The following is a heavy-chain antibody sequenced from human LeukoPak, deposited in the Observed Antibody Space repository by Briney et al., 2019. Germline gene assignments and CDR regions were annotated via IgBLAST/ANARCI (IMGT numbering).Heavy chain of an antibody. D-gene: IGHD2-15*01. CDR1: GFTLSNYN. Sequence: TGGSLRLSCAASGFTLSNYNMNWVRQAPGKGLEWVSCISISSNYIYYPDSVKGRFTISRDNAENSLYLQMNSLIAEDTAVYYCARDGGGGLDYWGQGTLVTVSS. J-gene: IGHJ4*02. V-gene: IGHV3-21*01. CDR3: ARDGGGGLDY. CDR2: ISISSNYI.